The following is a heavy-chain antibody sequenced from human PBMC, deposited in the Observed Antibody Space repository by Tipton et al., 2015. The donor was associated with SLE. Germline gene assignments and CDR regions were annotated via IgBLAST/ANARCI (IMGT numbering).Heavy chain of an antibody. Sequence: SLRLSCAASGYKFSDYYMSWIRQAPGKGLEWVSYISNNGRIIYNADSVKGRFTISRDNAKNSLYLQMNSLRAEDTAVYYCARDRPDYYDSSGLDYWGQGTLVTVSS. CDR3: ARDRPDYYDSSGLDY. CDR1: GYKFSDYY. D-gene: IGHD3-22*01. V-gene: IGHV3-11*04. J-gene: IGHJ4*02. CDR2: ISNNGRII.